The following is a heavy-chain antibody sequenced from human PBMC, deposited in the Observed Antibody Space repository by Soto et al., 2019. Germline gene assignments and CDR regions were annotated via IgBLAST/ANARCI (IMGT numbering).Heavy chain of an antibody. V-gene: IGHV1-46*01. J-gene: IGHJ4*02. CDR3: ASVGGITY. CDR2: INPSGGTT. D-gene: IGHD3-16*01. Sequence: AASVKVSCKASGYSFTSYYIHWVRQAPAQGLKWMGIINPSGGTTSYAQKFQGRVTMTSDTSTSTVYMELSRLSSEETAVYYCASVGGITYWGQGTLVTVSS. CDR1: GYSFTSYY.